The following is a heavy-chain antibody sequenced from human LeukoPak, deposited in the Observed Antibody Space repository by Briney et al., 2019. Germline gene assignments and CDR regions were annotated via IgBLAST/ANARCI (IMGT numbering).Heavy chain of an antibody. V-gene: IGHV4-34*01. Sequence: PSETLSLTCAVYGGSFSGYYWSWIRQPPGKGLEWIGEINHSGSTNYNPSLKSRVTISVDTSKNQFSLKLSSVTAADTAVYYCARYGSDLRAFDYWGQGTLVTVSS. D-gene: IGHD3-10*01. CDR1: GGSFSGYY. J-gene: IGHJ4*02. CDR2: INHSGST. CDR3: ARYGSDLRAFDY.